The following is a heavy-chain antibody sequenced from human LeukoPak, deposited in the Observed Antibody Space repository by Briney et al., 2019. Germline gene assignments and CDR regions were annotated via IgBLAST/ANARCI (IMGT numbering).Heavy chain of an antibody. Sequence: GGSLRLSCADSGFTFSSYWMHWVRQAPGKGLVWVSRINSDGSSTRYADSVKGRFTICRDNAKNTLYLQMNSLKAEDTAVYYCARDEEYSSGWYPRVDYWGQGTLVTLSS. CDR2: INSDGSST. J-gene: IGHJ4*02. CDR1: GFTFSSYW. D-gene: IGHD6-19*01. V-gene: IGHV3-74*01. CDR3: ARDEEYSSGWYPRVDY.